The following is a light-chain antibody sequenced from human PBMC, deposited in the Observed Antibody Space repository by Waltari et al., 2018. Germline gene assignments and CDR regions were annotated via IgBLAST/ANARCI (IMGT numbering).Light chain of an antibody. J-gene: IGLJ1*01. Sequence: QSVLTPPPSVSGAPGQRVTISCTGSSSHIGAGYDFHWYQHLPGIAPKLLIKENRNRPSGVHDRFSGSKSGTSASLAITGLQAEDEADYYCQSFDSSLGGSVFGTGTKVSVL. CDR2: ENR. CDR1: SSHIGAGYD. CDR3: QSFDSSLGGSV. V-gene: IGLV1-40*01.